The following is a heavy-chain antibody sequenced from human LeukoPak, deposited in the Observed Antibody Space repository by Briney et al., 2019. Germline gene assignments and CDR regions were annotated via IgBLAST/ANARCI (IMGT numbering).Heavy chain of an antibody. CDR2: FDPEDGET. J-gene: IGHJ6*02. CDR3: ATGGGRLRYYYYYYGMDV. V-gene: IGHV1-24*01. Sequence: GASVKVSCKVSGYTLTELSMHWVRQAPGKGLEWMVGFDPEDGETIYAQKFQGRVTMTEDTSTDTAYMELSSLRSEDTAVYYCATGGGRLRYYYYYYGMDVWGQGTTVTVSS. D-gene: IGHD4-17*01. CDR1: GYTLTELS.